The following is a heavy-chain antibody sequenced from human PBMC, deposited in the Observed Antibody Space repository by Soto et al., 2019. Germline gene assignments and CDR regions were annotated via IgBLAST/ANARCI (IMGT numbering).Heavy chain of an antibody. V-gene: IGHV1-46*01. CDR3: ARGGHVVVVTAALDY. CDR1: GDTFTDYY. Sequence: QVQLVQSGAEVKKPGASVKVSCKASGDTFTDYYIHWVRQAPGQGLEWMGTVNPSGGHTTYAQHFLGRMPKTRGTSTSTPYMELTSLTSEDTAIYSCARGGHVVVVTAALDYWGQGTLVTVSS. J-gene: IGHJ4*02. D-gene: IGHD2-21*02. CDR2: VNPSGGHT.